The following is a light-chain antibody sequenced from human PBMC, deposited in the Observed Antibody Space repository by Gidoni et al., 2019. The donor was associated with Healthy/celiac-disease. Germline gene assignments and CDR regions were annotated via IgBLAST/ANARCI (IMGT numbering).Light chain of an antibody. CDR2: AAS. Sequence: IQMTQSPSSLSASVGDRVTITCRASQSISSYLNWYQQKPGKAPKLLIYAASSLQSGGPSRFSGSGSGTDFTLTISSLQPEDFATYYCRQSYSTPWTFXQXTKVEIK. CDR1: QSISSY. J-gene: IGKJ1*01. V-gene: IGKV1-39*01. CDR3: RQSYSTPWT.